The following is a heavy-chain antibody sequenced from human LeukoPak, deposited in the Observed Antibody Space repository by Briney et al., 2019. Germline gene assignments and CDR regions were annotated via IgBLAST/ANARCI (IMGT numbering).Heavy chain of an antibody. V-gene: IGHV1-2*02. Sequence: ASVKVSCKASGYTFTGYYMHWVRQAPGQGLEWMGWINPNSGGTNYAQEFQGRVTMTRDTSISTAYMELSRLRSDDTAAYYCARSDTAIRRQKYNWFDPWGQGTLVTVSS. CDR3: ARSDTAIRRQKYNWFDP. D-gene: IGHD5-18*01. CDR2: INPNSGGT. CDR1: GYTFTGYY. J-gene: IGHJ5*02.